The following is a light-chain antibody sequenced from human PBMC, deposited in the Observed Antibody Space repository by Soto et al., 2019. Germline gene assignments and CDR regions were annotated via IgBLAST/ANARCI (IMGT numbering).Light chain of an antibody. J-gene: IGKJ4*01. V-gene: IGKV3-11*01. Sequence: EIVLTQSPATLSLSPGERATLSCRASQSVGNLLGWYQQKPGQAPRLLIFDATNRATGTTPRISGSGSGTDFTLNISSQEREDFAIYYCQQRNFRPEITFGGGTKVQI. CDR2: DAT. CDR3: QQRNFRPEIT. CDR1: QSVGNL.